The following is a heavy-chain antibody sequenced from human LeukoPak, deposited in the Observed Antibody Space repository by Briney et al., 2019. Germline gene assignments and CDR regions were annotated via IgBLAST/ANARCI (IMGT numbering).Heavy chain of an antibody. J-gene: IGHJ6*02. CDR2: IIPIFGTA. D-gene: IGHD4-11*01. V-gene: IGHV1-69*13. CDR1: GGTFSTYA. Sequence: ASVKVSCKASGGTFSTYAISWVRQAPGQGLEWMGGIIPIFGTANYAQKFQGRATITADESTSTAYMELSSLRSEDTAVYYCARAIPPNTVPSHAYGMDVWGQGTTVTVSS. CDR3: ARAIPPNTVPSHAYGMDV.